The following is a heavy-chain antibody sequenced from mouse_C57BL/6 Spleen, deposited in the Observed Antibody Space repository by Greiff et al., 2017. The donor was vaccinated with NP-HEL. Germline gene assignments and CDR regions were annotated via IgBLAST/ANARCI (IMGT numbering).Heavy chain of an antibody. D-gene: IGHD1-1*01. Sequence: VKLMESGAELVRPGASVTLSCKASGYTFTDYEMHWVKQTPVHGLEWIGAIDPETGGTAYNQKFKGKAILTADKSSSTAYMELRSLTSEDSAVYYCTRCDGSTYWYFDVWGTGTTVTVSS. CDR1: GYTFTDYE. V-gene: IGHV1-15*01. J-gene: IGHJ1*03. CDR3: TRCDGSTYWYFDV. CDR2: IDPETGGT.